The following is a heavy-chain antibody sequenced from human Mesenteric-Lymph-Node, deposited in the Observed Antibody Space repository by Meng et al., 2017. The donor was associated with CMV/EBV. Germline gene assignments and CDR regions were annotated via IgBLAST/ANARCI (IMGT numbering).Heavy chain of an antibody. J-gene: IGHJ5*02. CDR1: GSFIGYY. V-gene: IGHV4-34*01. D-gene: IGHD2-2*01. Sequence: GSFIGYYWSWIRQPPGKGLEWIGEINHSGSTNYNPSLKSRVTISVDTSKNQFSLKLSSVTAADTAVYYCASLRIVVVPAAMNWFDPWGQGTLVTVSS. CDR2: INHSGST. CDR3: ASLRIVVVPAAMNWFDP.